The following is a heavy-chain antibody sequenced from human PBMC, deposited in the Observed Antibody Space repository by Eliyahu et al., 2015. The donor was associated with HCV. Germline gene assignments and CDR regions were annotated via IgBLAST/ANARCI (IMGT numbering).Heavy chain of an antibody. CDR1: GXTFSNYH. CDR2: ISSSSRTI. CDR3: ARDASGTYFWYFDL. J-gene: IGHJ2*01. V-gene: IGHV3-48*02. D-gene: IGHD1-26*01. Sequence: EVQLVESGGGLVQPGGSLRLXCAASGXTFSNYHMNWVRQPPGKGLEWVSYISSSSRTIYYAXSVRGRFTISRDNGKNSLYLQMNSLRDEDTAVYYCARDASGTYFWYFDLWGRGTLVTVSS.